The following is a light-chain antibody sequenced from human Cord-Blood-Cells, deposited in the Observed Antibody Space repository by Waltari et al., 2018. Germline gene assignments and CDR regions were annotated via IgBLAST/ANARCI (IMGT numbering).Light chain of an antibody. V-gene: IGKV3-11*01. CDR1: QSVSSY. CDR3: QQRSNWAIT. J-gene: IGKJ5*01. Sequence: IFFTQSPTTPSLFPGERATPSCRASQSVSSYLAWYQQKPGQAPRLLIYDASNRATGIPARFSGSGSGTDFTLTISSLEPEDFAVYYCQQRSNWAITFGQGTRLEIK. CDR2: DAS.